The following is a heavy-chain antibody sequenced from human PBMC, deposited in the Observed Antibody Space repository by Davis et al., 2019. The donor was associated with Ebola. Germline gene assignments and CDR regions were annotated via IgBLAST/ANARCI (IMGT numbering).Heavy chain of an antibody. CDR1: GFTLSSNW. Sequence: PGGSLRLSCAASGFTLSSNWIHWVRQAPGKGLEWVSGINWNGGSTGYADSVKGRFTISRDNAKNSLYLRMNSLRVEDTALYHCARVNAMTGYSRFDPWGQGTLVTVSS. J-gene: IGHJ5*02. D-gene: IGHD3-9*01. V-gene: IGHV3-20*01. CDR2: INWNGGST. CDR3: ARVNAMTGYSRFDP.